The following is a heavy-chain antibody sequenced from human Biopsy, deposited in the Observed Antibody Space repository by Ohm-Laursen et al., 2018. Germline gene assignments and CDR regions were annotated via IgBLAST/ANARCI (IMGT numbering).Heavy chain of an antibody. V-gene: IGHV4-61*01. CDR1: GDSLTSGPEN. Sequence: SETLSLTCTVSGDSLTSGPENWSWIRQSPGQGLEYIGFIYSGGNTTYNPSLKNRVTMSVDTSKNQFYLKLYSVTAADTAVYYCARGRRTSGWPYFDNWGQGALVIVSP. D-gene: IGHD6-19*01. CDR3: ARGRRTSGWPYFDN. J-gene: IGHJ4*02. CDR2: IYSGGNT.